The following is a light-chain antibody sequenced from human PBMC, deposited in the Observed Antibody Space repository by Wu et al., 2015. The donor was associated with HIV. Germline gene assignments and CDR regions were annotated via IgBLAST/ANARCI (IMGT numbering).Light chain of an antibody. CDR3: QQYNNWPLT. Sequence: EIVMTQSPVTLSVSPGESATLSCRASQSVSRSLAWYQQKTGRAPRLLIYGASTRATGIPARFSGSGSGTEFALSISSIQSEDFALYFCQQYNNWPLTFGGGTKVEIK. CDR1: QSVSRS. V-gene: IGKV3-15*01. CDR2: GAS. J-gene: IGKJ4*01.